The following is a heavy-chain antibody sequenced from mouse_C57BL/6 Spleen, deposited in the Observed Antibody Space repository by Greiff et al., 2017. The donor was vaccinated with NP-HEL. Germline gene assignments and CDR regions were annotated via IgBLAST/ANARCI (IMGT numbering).Heavy chain of an antibody. Sequence: VQLQQSGAELVMPGASVKLSCKASGYTFTSYWMHWVKQRPGQGLEWIGEIDPSDSYTNYNQKFKGKSTLTVDKSSSTAYMQLSSLTSEDSAVYYCARQLRLGDYAMDYWGQGTSVTVSS. V-gene: IGHV1-69*01. CDR1: GYTFTSYW. CDR3: ARQLRLGDYAMDY. CDR2: IDPSDSYT. J-gene: IGHJ4*01. D-gene: IGHD3-2*02.